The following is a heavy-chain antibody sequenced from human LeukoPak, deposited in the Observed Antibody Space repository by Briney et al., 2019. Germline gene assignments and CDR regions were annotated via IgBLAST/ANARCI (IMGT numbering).Heavy chain of an antibody. CDR3: ARGSEFLTFDY. CDR1: GFTFSSYA. J-gene: IGHJ4*02. D-gene: IGHD3-10*01. CDR2: ISYDGSNK. Sequence: GGSLRLSCAASGFTFSSYAMHWVRQAPGKGLEWVAVISYDGSNKYYADSVKGRFTISRDNSKNTLYLQMNSLRAEDTAVYYCARGSEFLTFDYWGQGTLVTVSS. V-gene: IGHV3-30-3*01.